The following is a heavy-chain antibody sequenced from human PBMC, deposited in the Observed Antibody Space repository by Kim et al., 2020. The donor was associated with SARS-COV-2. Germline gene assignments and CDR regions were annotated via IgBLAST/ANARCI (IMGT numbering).Heavy chain of an antibody. Sequence: ASVKVSCKASGYTFTSYGISWVRQAPGQGLEWMGWISAYNGNTNYAQKLQGRVTMTTDTSTSTAYMELRSLRSDDTAVYYCARDDRFTYRAGTYYYYGMDVWGQGTTVTVSS. CDR1: GYTFTSYG. V-gene: IGHV1-18*04. CDR2: ISAYNGNT. J-gene: IGHJ6*02. D-gene: IGHD6-13*01. CDR3: ARDDRFTYRAGTYYYYGMDV.